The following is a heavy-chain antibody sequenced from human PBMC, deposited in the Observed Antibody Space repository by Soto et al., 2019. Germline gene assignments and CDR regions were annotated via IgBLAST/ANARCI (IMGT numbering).Heavy chain of an antibody. CDR3: ANFIVMATIAADY. D-gene: IGHD2-21*01. Sequence: PGGSLRLSCAASGFTFSSYAMSWVRQAPGKGLEWVSAISGSGGSTYYADSVKGRFTISRDNSKNTLYLQMNSLRAEDTAVYYCANFIVMATIAADYWGQGTLVTVSS. J-gene: IGHJ4*02. CDR2: ISGSGGST. V-gene: IGHV3-23*01. CDR1: GFTFSSYA.